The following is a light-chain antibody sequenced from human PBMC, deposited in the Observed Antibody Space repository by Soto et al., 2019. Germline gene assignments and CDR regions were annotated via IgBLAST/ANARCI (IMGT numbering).Light chain of an antibody. CDR3: QQGDSFPIT. CDR2: EAS. J-gene: IGKJ5*01. Sequence: DIQMTQSPSSVSASVGDRVTITCRASQSISRWLAWYLQKPGTVPKLLISEASSVQSGVTPSFSGRGAVTEFTLANTGLQTEDCVTYYGQQGDSFPITFGHGTRLEIK. CDR1: QSISRW. V-gene: IGKV1-12*01.